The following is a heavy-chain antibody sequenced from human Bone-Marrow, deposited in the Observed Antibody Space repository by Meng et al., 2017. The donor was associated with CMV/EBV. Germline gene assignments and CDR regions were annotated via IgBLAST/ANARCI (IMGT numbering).Heavy chain of an antibody. Sequence: GESLKISCAASGFTISRRFMSWVCQAPGKGLEWVANINQDGNEKYYLDSVKGRFTISRDNAKNSLYLQMNTLRAEDTAVFYCARNPTTPYYYFTMDVWGQGTTVTVSS. CDR2: INQDGNEK. J-gene: IGHJ6*02. V-gene: IGHV3-7*01. CDR1: GFTISRRF. D-gene: IGHD3-10*01. CDR3: ARNPTTPYYYFTMDV.